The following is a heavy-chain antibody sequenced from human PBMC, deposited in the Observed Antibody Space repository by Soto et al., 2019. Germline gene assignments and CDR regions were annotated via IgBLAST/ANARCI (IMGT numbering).Heavy chain of an antibody. CDR3: AKGARGYSPSGMDV. D-gene: IGHD5-12*01. CDR1: GFSFSGYA. J-gene: IGHJ6*01. CDR2: ISGSGATP. V-gene: IGHV3-23*01. Sequence: EVQLLESGGGLVQPGGSLRLSCAASGFSFSGYAISWVRLAPGKGLEWVSGISGSGATPFYADSVKGRFTISRDNSQNTLYQQMNSLRAEDTAVYYCAKGARGYSPSGMDVW.